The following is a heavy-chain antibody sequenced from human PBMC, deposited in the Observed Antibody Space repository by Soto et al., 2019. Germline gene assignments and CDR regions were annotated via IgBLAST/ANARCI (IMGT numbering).Heavy chain of an antibody. D-gene: IGHD3-3*01. CDR2: IVVGSGNT. V-gene: IGHV1-58*02. Sequence: SVKVSCKASGFTFTSSAMQWVRQARGQRLEWIGWIVVGSGNTNYAQKFQERVTITTDKSTSTAYMELSSLRSEDTAVYYCARDKGYYDFPGSLDYWGQGTLVTVSS. J-gene: IGHJ4*02. CDR3: ARDKGYYDFPGSLDY. CDR1: GFTFTSSA.